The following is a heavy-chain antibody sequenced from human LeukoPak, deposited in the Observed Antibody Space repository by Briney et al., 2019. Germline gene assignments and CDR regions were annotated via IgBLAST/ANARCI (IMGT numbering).Heavy chain of an antibody. V-gene: IGHV5-51*01. J-gene: IGHJ6*03. D-gene: IGHD2-8*01. Sequence: GESLKISCKGSGYRFTSYWIGWVRQMPGKGLEWMGIIYPGDSDTRYSPSFQGQVTISADKSISTAYLQWSSLKASDTAMYYCARHMGYCTNGVCLYYYYYMDVWGKGTTVTVSS. CDR3: ARHMGYCTNGVCLYYYYYMDV. CDR1: GYRFTSYW. CDR2: IYPGDSDT.